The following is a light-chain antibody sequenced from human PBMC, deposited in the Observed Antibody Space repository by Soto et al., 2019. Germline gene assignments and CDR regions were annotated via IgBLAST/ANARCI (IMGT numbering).Light chain of an antibody. CDR2: DAS. CDR3: QQYNNWPPMYT. J-gene: IGKJ2*01. CDR1: QSVSSN. V-gene: IGKV3-15*01. Sequence: EIVMTQSPAILSVSPGERATLSCRASQSVSSNLAWYQQKPGQAPRLLIYDASNRATGIPARFSGSGSGTEFTLTISSLQPADVAVYYCQQYNNWPPMYTFGQGTKLEMK.